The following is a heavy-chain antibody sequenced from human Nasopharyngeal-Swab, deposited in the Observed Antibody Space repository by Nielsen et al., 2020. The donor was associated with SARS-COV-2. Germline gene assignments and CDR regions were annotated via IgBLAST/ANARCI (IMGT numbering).Heavy chain of an antibody. D-gene: IGHD2-2*01. J-gene: IGHJ1*01. CDR2: TEIGGTT. Sequence: GGSLRLSCAVSGLTVSSTYMSWVRQAPGKGLEWVSVTEIGGTTHYADSAKGRFSIFRDSSTNTLYLQMNNVRAEDTAVYYCARDLGGGYCTTTNCPGSWGQGTRVTVSS. CDR1: GLTVSSTY. CDR3: ARDLGGGYCTTTNCPGS. V-gene: IGHV3-53*01.